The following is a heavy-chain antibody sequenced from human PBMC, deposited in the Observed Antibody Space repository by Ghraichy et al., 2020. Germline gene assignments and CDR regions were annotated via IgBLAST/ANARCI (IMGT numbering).Heavy chain of an antibody. J-gene: IGHJ6*02. V-gene: IGHV3-23*01. CDR1: GFTFSSYA. CDR2: ISGSGGST. CDR3: AKRGGAPAGEWYPSYYYYGMDV. D-gene: IGHD3-16*01. Sequence: GGSLRLSCAASGFTFSSYAMSWVRQAPGKGLEWVSAISGSGGSTYYADSVKGRFTISRDNSKNTLYLQMNSLRAEDTAVYYCAKRGGAPAGEWYPSYYYYGMDVWGQGTTVTVSS.